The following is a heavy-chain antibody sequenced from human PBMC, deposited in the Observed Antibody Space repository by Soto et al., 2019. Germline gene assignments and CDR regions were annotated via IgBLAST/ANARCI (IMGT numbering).Heavy chain of an antibody. CDR1: GYTFTNYA. V-gene: IGHV1-3*05. CDR2: INAGNVNT. J-gene: IGHJ4*02. CDR3: VRGWEWMH. D-gene: IGHD3-3*01. Sequence: QVQLVQSGAEEKKPGASVKVSCKASGYTFTNYAMHWVRQAPGQSLEWMGRINAGNVNTEYSQKFQGRLTITRDTSASTASRELSSLTSEDTAVDDCVRGWEWMHWGQGTLVTVSS.